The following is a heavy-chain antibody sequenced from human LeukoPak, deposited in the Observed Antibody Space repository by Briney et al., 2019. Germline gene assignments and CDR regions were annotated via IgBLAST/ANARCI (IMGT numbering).Heavy chain of an antibody. CDR2: VWYDGSNK. CDR1: GFTFSSYG. V-gene: IGHV3-33*06. J-gene: IGHJ4*02. CDR3: AKDQSGSSYYFDY. D-gene: IGHD1-26*01. Sequence: GGSLRLSCAASGFTFSSYGMHWVRQAPGKGLEWVAVVWYDGSNKYYADSVKGRFTISRDNSKNTLYLQMNSLRAEDTAVYYCAKDQSGSSYYFDYWGQGTLVTVSS.